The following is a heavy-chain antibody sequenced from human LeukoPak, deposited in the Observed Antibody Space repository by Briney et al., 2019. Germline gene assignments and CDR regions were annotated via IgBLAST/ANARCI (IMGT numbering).Heavy chain of an antibody. CDR2: IISMVDST. CDR3: ATYNVDHYGGIDGMDV. V-gene: IGHV1-69*04. J-gene: IGHJ6*02. CDR1: GGTFGSYG. Sequence: RASVKVSCKASGGTFGSYGFIWVRQAPGQGLEWVGRIISMVDSTDHAQKSERRVTITAAKASNTAYMELRSLRSEDTGVYYCATYNVDHYGGIDGMDVWGQGTTVTVSS. D-gene: IGHD3-10*01.